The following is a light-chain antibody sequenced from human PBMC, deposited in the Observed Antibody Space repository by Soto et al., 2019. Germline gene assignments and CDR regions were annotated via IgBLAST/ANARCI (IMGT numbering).Light chain of an antibody. CDR1: QSVNSNY. Sequence: EIVLTQSPGTLALSPGERATLSCRASQSVNSNYLTWYQQKRGQAPRLLIHGASSRATGIPDRFSGSGSGTDFTLTISTLEPEDFAVYYCQQYGSSPFTFGPGTKVGIK. CDR2: GAS. CDR3: QQYGSSPFT. J-gene: IGKJ3*01. V-gene: IGKV3-20*01.